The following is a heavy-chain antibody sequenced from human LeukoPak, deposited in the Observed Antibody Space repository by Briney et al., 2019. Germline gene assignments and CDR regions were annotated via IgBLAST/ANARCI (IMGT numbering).Heavy chain of an antibody. V-gene: IGHV4-39*01. Sequence: SETLSLTCTVSGGSISSSSYYWGWIRQPPGKGLEWIGSIYYSGSTYYNPSLKSRVTISVGTSKNQFSLKLSSVTAADTAVYYCARLEAYSSSSGGWFDPWGQGTLVSVSS. CDR2: IYYSGST. CDR1: GGSISSSSYY. CDR3: ARLEAYSSSSGGWFDP. D-gene: IGHD6-6*01. J-gene: IGHJ5*02.